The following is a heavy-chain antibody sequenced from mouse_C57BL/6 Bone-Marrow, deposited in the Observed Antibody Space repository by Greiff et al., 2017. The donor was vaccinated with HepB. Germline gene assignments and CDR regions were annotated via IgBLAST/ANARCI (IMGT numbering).Heavy chain of an antibody. CDR3: ARREPYYYGSSFTWYFDV. J-gene: IGHJ1*03. D-gene: IGHD1-1*01. CDR1: GFTFSSYG. V-gene: IGHV5-6*02. CDR2: ISSGGSYT. Sequence: DVMLVESGGDLVKPGGSLKLSCAASGFTFSSYGMSWVRQTPDKRLEWVATISSGGSYTYYPDSVKGRFTISRDNDKNTLYLQMSSLKSEDTAMYYCARREPYYYGSSFTWYFDVWGTGTTVTVSS.